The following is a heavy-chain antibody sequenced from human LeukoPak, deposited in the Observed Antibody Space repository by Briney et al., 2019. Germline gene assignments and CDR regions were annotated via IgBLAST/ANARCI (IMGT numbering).Heavy chain of an antibody. V-gene: IGHV3-23*01. CDR1: GFTFRSHA. Sequence: GSLRLSCVGSGFTFRSHAMSWVRQAPEKGLEFVSGIYENGGTTYYADSVKGRFSISRDNSKNTLYLQMDSLRGEDTAVYYCAKDRRGGLSYCYFDLGGGATLVIVSS. CDR2: IYENGGTT. D-gene: IGHD2/OR15-2a*01. CDR3: AKDRRGGLSYCYFDL. J-gene: IGHJ2*01.